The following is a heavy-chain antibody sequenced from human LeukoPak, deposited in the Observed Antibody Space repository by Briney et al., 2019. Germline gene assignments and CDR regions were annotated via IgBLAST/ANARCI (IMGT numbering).Heavy chain of an antibody. CDR1: GFTFDDCG. V-gene: IGHV3-20*04. Sequence: GGSLRLSCAASGFTFDDCGMSWVRQAPGKGLEWVSGINWNGGSTGCADSVKGRFTISRDNAKNSLYLQMNSLRAEDTALYYCARDRYSGSYYVAFDIWGQGTMVTVSS. D-gene: IGHD1-26*01. J-gene: IGHJ3*02. CDR3: ARDRYSGSYYVAFDI. CDR2: INWNGGST.